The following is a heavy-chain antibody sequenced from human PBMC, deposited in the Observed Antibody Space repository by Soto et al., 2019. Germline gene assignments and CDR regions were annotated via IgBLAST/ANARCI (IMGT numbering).Heavy chain of an antibody. V-gene: IGHV3-53*01. J-gene: IGHJ3*02. CDR2: VYDLDGT. D-gene: IGHD5-12*01. CDR1: GLTVSGKKY. CDR3: ATWHLRDPAYDI. Sequence: DVQLVESGGGLIQPGGSLRLSCVASGLTVSGKKYMAWVRQAPGKGPEWLSGVYDLDGTYYADSVRGRFTTSIDSSRTTVYLQMRDLRPEDTALYFCATWHLRDPAYDIWGQGTIVTVSS.